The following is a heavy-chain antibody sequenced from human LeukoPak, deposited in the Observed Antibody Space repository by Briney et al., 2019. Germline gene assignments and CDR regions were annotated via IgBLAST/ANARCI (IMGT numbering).Heavy chain of an antibody. CDR2: IYHSGST. D-gene: IGHD6-13*01. Sequence: SETLSLTCTVSGDSISSSTYYWGWIRQPPGKGLEWIGSIYHSGSTYYNPSLKSRVTISVDTSKNQFSLNLNSVTAADTAIYYCARHGYSTTKSFDFWGQGTLVTVSS. J-gene: IGHJ4*02. V-gene: IGHV4-39*01. CDR1: GDSISSSTYY. CDR3: ARHGYSTTKSFDF.